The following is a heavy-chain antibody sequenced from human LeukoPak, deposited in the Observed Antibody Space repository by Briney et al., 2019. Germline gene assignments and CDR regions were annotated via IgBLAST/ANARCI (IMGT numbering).Heavy chain of an antibody. CDR1: GDSMRSGAYS. D-gene: IGHD3-10*01. J-gene: IGHJ5*02. Sequence: SDTLSLTCVVSGDSMRSGAYSWSWIRQPPGKGLERIGYIFHAGSAFYNPSLKSRVTISVDNSKNQFSLRLTSVTAADTAVYYCARELWFATAPGSWLAPWGQGTLVTVSS. V-gene: IGHV4-30-2*01. CDR2: IFHAGSA. CDR3: ARELWFATAPGSWLAP.